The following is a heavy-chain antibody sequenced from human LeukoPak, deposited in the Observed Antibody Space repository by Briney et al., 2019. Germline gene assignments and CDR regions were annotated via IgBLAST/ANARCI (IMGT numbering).Heavy chain of an antibody. CDR3: ARVPHDQYCSSTSCQQPAGY. CDR2: INPSGGST. J-gene: IGHJ4*02. CDR1: GYTFTSYY. V-gene: IGHV1-46*03. Sequence: ASVKVSCKASGYTFTSYYMHWVRQAPGQGLEWMGIINPSGGSTSYAQKFQGRVTMTRDTSTSTVYMELSSLRSEDTAVYYCARVPHDQYCSSTSCQQPAGYWGQGTLVTVSS. D-gene: IGHD2-2*01.